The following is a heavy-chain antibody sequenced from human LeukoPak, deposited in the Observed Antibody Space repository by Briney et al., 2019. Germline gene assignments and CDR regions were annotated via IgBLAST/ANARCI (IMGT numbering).Heavy chain of an antibody. CDR3: ARADSSIAARLSRSSIFNYYYYMDV. J-gene: IGHJ6*03. V-gene: IGHV3-7*01. CDR2: IKQDGREK. CDR1: GFTFISYW. Sequence: GGSLRLSCAASGFTFISYWMSWVRQAPGKGLEWVANIKQDGREKNYVGSVKGRFTISRDNAKNSLYLQMNSLRAEDTAVYYCARADSSIAARLSRSSIFNYYYYMDVWGKGTTVTVSS. D-gene: IGHD6-6*01.